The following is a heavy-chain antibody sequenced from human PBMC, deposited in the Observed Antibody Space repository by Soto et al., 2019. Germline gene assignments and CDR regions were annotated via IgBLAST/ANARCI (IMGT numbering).Heavy chain of an antibody. CDR2: INPSGGST. CDR3: ARVRRGIAVAGRNWFDP. Sequence: ASVKVSCKASGYTFTSYYMHWVRQAPGQGLEWMGIINPSGGSTSYAQKFQGRVTMTRDTSTSTVYMELSSLRSEDTAVYYCARVRRGIAVAGRNWFDPWGQGTLVTVSS. CDR1: GYTFTSYY. V-gene: IGHV1-46*03. D-gene: IGHD6-19*01. J-gene: IGHJ5*02.